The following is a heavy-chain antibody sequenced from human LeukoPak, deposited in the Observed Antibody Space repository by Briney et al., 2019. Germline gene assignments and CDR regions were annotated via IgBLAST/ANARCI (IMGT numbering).Heavy chain of an antibody. CDR1: GGSISSYY. J-gene: IGHJ6*03. CDR2: IYTSGST. CDR3: ARHWELLEGDYYYYYMDV. D-gene: IGHD1-26*01. Sequence: SETLSLTCTVSGGSISSYYWSWIRQPPGKGLEWIGYIYTSGSTNYNPSLKSRVNISVDTSKNQFSLKLSSVTAADTAVYYCARHWELLEGDYYYYYMDVWGKGTTVTVSS. V-gene: IGHV4-4*09.